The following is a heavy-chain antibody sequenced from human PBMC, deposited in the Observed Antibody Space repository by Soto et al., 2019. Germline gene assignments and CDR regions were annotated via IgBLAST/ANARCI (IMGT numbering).Heavy chain of an antibody. Sequence: SETLSLTCTVSGDSVSSDNYFWTWIRQPPGKGLEWIAYISYTGDTNYNPSLKSRVTISVEPSTNQFSLKLTSVTAADTAVYFCARIVLGVTADYWSQGTLVTVSS. D-gene: IGHD3-3*01. V-gene: IGHV4-61*01. CDR2: ISYTGDT. J-gene: IGHJ4*02. CDR1: GDSVSSDNYF. CDR3: ARIVLGVTADY.